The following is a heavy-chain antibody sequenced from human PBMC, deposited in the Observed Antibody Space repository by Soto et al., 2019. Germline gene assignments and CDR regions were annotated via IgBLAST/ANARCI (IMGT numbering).Heavy chain of an antibody. Sequence: WTWIRQHPWTGLEWLGYIDYRWTTYYNPSLKSRVTISLDTSKNQFSRRLSSVTAADTAVFYCARVSKQGARLDFWGQGTLVTVSS. CDR3: ARVSKQGARLDF. V-gene: IGHV4-31*02. D-gene: IGHD2-21*02. CDR2: IDYRWTT. J-gene: IGHJ4*02.